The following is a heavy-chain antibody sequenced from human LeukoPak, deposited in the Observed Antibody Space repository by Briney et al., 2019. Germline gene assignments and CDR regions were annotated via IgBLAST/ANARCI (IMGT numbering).Heavy chain of an antibody. J-gene: IGHJ4*02. Sequence: SVKVSCKASGGTFSSYAISWVRQAPGQGLEWMGRIIPIFGTANYAQKFQGRVTITTDESTSTAYMELSSPRSEDTAVYYCATQSGYSYGFDDYWGQGTLVTVSS. D-gene: IGHD5-18*01. CDR3: ATQSGYSYGFDDY. V-gene: IGHV1-69*05. CDR2: IIPIFGTA. CDR1: GGTFSSYA.